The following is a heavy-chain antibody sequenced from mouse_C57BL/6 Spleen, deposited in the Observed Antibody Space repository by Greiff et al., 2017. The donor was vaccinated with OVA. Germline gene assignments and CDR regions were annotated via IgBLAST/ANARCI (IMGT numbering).Heavy chain of an antibody. J-gene: IGHJ1*03. V-gene: IGHV3-6*01. Sequence: EVKLMESGPGLVKPSQSLSLTCSVTGYSITSGYYWNWIRQFPGNKLEWLGFISYDGSNNYNPSLKNRISITRDTSKNQFFRKLNSVTTEDTATDYCARAYGWYFDVWGTGTTVTVSS. CDR3: ARAYGWYFDV. D-gene: IGHD1-1*01. CDR2: ISYDGSN. CDR1: GYSITSGYY.